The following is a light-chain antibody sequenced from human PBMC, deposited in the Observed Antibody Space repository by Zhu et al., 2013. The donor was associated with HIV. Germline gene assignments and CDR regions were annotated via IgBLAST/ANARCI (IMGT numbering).Light chain of an antibody. J-gene: IGKJ1*01. CDR1: QSVSGSY. Sequence: EIVLTQSPGTLSLSAGERATLSCRTSQSVSGSYLAWYQQKPGQAPRLLIYGASSRATGIPDRFSGSGSGTDFTLTISRLEPEDFAVYYCQQYGSPWAFGQGTKVEIK. CDR2: GAS. V-gene: IGKV3-20*01. CDR3: QQYGSPWA.